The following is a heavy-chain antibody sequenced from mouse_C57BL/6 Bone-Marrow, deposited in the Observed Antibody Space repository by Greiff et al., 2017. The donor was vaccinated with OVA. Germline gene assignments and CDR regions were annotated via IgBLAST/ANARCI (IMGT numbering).Heavy chain of an antibody. J-gene: IGHJ4*01. CDR3: ARDTTVVANAMDY. CDR1: GFTFSDYG. D-gene: IGHD1-1*01. CDR2: ISSGSSTI. V-gene: IGHV5-17*01. Sequence: EVKVVESGGGLVKPGGSLKLSCAASGFTFSDYGMHWVRQAPEKGLEWVAYISSGSSTIYYADTVKGRFTISRDNAKNTLFLQMTSLRSEDTAMYYCARDTTVVANAMDYWGQGTSVTVSS.